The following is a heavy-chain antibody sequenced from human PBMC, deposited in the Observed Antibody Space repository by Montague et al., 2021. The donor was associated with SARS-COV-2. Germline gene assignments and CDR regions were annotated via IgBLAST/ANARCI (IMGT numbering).Heavy chain of an antibody. CDR1: GGSIGSYY. Sequence: SETLSLTCTVSGGSIGSYYWSWLRQPPGKGLEWIGYIYYTGTTNYNPSLESRVTMSVDTSKNQFSLNLSSVTAADTAVYYCAGDLHYNWFDPWGQGALVTVSS. J-gene: IGHJ5*02. CDR3: AGDLHYNWFDP. D-gene: IGHD3-3*02. CDR2: IYYTGTT. V-gene: IGHV4-59*01.